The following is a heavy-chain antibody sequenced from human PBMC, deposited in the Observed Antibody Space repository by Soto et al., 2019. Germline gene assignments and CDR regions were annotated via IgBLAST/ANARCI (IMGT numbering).Heavy chain of an antibody. D-gene: IGHD1-1*01. Sequence: QVQLVESGGGVVQPGRSLRLSCAASGFTFSSYAMHWVRQAPGKGLEWVAVISYDGSNKYYADSVKGRFTISRDNSKNTLYLQMNRLRAEDTAVYYCAREGLERRLIAFDIWGQGTMVTVSS. J-gene: IGHJ3*02. CDR3: AREGLERRLIAFDI. CDR2: ISYDGSNK. V-gene: IGHV3-30-3*01. CDR1: GFTFSSYA.